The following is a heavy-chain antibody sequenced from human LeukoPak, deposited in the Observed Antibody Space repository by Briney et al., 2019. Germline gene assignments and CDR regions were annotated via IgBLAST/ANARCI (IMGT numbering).Heavy chain of an antibody. CDR2: IIPIFGTA. CDR1: GGTFSSYA. V-gene: IGHV1-69*13. Sequence: SVKVSCKASGGTFSSYAISWVRQAPGQGLEWMGGIIPIFGTANYAQKFQGRVTITVDESTSTAYMELSSLRSEDTAVYYCARDKTYGSGSYLDYWGQGTLVTVSS. J-gene: IGHJ4*02. CDR3: ARDKTYGSGSYLDY. D-gene: IGHD3-10*01.